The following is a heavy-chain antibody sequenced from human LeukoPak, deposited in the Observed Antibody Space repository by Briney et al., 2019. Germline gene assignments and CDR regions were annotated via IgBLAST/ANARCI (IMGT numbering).Heavy chain of an antibody. Sequence: GGSLRLSCAPSGFTFSSYWMNWVRQAPGKGLEWVASIKQDGSEKYYVDSVKGRFTISRDNAKNSLYLQMNSLRAEDTAVYYCARDGPAAGLCFDYWGQGTLVTVSS. CDR2: IKQDGSEK. D-gene: IGHD6-13*01. CDR3: ARDGPAAGLCFDY. CDR1: GFTFSSYW. V-gene: IGHV3-7*03. J-gene: IGHJ4*02.